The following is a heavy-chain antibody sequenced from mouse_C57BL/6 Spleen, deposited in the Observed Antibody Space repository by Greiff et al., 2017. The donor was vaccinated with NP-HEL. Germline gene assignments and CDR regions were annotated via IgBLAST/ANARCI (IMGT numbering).Heavy chain of an antibody. J-gene: IGHJ2*01. D-gene: IGHD1-1*01. CDR1: GYSITSDY. CDR2: ISYSGST. Sequence: PSHPLSLTCSVTGYSITSDYWNWIRKFPGNKLEYMGYISYSGSTYYNPSLKSRISITRDTSKNQYYLQLNSVTTEDTATYYCARYITTVVDHYFDYWGQGTTLTVSS. CDR3: ARYITTVVDHYFDY. V-gene: IGHV3-8*01.